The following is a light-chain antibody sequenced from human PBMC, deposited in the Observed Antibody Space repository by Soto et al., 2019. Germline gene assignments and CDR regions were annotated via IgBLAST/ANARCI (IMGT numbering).Light chain of an antibody. V-gene: IGKV4-1*01. Sequence: ILIPHSSYSLAVSLGARATINCKSSQSVLYSSNNKNYLAWYQQKPGQPPKLLIYWASTRESGVPDRFSGSGSGTDFTLTISSLQAEDVAVYYCQQYYSTPQTFGQGTKVDI. CDR2: WAS. J-gene: IGKJ1*01. CDR3: QQYYSTPQT. CDR1: QSVLYSSNNKNY.